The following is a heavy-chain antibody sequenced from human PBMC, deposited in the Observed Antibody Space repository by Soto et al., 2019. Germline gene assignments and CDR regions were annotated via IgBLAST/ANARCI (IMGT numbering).Heavy chain of an antibody. CDR3: ARTKIAVGIQRYYYYGMDV. Sequence: ASVKVSCKASGYTFTGYYMHWVRQAPGQGLEWMGWINPNSGGTNYAQKFQGWVTMTRDTSISTAYMELSRLRSDDTAVYYCARTKIAVGIQRYYYYGMDVWGQGTTVTVSS. V-gene: IGHV1-2*04. CDR2: INPNSGGT. J-gene: IGHJ6*02. CDR1: GYTFTGYY. D-gene: IGHD6-19*01.